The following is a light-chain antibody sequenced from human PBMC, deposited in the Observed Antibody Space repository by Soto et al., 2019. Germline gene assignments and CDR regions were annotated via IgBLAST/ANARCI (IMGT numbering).Light chain of an antibody. CDR1: QNISYY. V-gene: IGKV1-39*01. CDR2: GAS. Sequence: DIPMTQSPSPLSASVGDRLTITCRASQNISYYFNWFQQRPGKAPQLLIFGASNLHIGVPSRFSGSGSGTDFALTISSLQPEDFATYHCQQSYTTPWTFGQGTKV. CDR3: QQSYTTPWT. J-gene: IGKJ1*01.